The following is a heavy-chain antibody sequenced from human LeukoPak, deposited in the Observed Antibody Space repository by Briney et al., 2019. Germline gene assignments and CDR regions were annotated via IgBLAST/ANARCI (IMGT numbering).Heavy chain of an antibody. CDR3: ARGGSSGWWAFDI. CDR1: GFTFSGYW. Sequence: PGGSLRLSCAASGFTFSGYWMTWVRQAPGKGLEWVSSISSSSSYIYYADSVKGRFTISRDNAKNSLYLQMNSLRAEDTAVYYCARGGSSGWWAFDIWGQGTMVTVSS. V-gene: IGHV3-21*01. D-gene: IGHD6-19*01. CDR2: ISSSSSYI. J-gene: IGHJ3*02.